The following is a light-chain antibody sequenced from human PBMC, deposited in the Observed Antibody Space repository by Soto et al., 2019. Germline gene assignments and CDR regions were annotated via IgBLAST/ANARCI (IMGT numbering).Light chain of an antibody. CDR3: SSYTNINTRACV. Sequence: QSVLTQPASVSGSPGQSITISCTGTSGDVGSYNRVSWYQQHPGKAPKLIIYEVSDRPSGVSNPFSGSKSGNTASLTISGLQAEDEAEYSCSSYTNINTRACVFGTGTKLTVL. V-gene: IGLV2-14*01. CDR2: EVS. CDR1: SGDVGSYNR. J-gene: IGLJ1*01.